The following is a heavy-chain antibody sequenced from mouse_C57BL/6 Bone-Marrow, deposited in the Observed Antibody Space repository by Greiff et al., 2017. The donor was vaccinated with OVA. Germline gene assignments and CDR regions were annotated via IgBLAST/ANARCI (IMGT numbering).Heavy chain of an antibody. Sequence: VQLKESGPELMKPGASVKISCKASGYSFTSYYIHWVMQSHGKSLEWIGYIDPFSGGTTYNQKFKGKATLTVDKSSSTAYIHLSILTSEDSAVYYCTRHGYVAWFTYWGQGTLVTVSA. CDR3: TRHGYVAWFTY. D-gene: IGHD2-2*01. CDR2: IDPFSGGT. CDR1: GYSFTSYY. V-gene: IGHV1S135*01. J-gene: IGHJ3*01.